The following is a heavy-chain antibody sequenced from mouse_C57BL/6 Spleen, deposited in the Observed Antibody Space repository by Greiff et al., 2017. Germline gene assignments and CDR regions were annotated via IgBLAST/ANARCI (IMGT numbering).Heavy chain of an antibody. CDR2: IYPRSGNT. D-gene: IGHD1-1*01. J-gene: IGHJ1*03. CDR1: GYTFTSYG. V-gene: IGHV1-81*01. Sequence: QVQLKQSGAELARPGASVKLSCKASGYTFTSYGISWVKQRTGQGLEWIGEIYPRSGNTYYNEKFKGKATLTADKSSSTAYMELRSLTSEDSAVYFCARSSTTVVEYFDVWGTGTTVTVSS. CDR3: ARSSTTVVEYFDV.